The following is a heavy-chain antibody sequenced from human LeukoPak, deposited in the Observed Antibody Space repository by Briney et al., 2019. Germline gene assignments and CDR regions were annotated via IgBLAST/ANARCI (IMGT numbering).Heavy chain of an antibody. CDR1: GGTFSSYA. D-gene: IGHD3-16*01. CDR2: IIPIFGTA. CDR3: ASSYVRYYFDY. J-gene: IGHJ4*02. Sequence: GASVKVSCKASGGTFSSYAISWVRQAPGQGLEWMGGIIPIFGTANYAQKFQGRVTITADESTSTAYMELSSLRSEDTAVYYCASSYVRYYFDYWGQGTLVTVSS. V-gene: IGHV1-69*13.